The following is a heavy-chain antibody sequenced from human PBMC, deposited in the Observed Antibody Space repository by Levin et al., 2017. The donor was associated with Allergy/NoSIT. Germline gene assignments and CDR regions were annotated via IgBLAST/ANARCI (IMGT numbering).Heavy chain of an antibody. Sequence: GESLKISCAASGFTFSEHGMHWVRQAPGKGLEWVAVILHDGSNIYYADSVKGRFTISRDNSRNTLYLQMNSLRAEDTAVYYCARHFYSSGWLFLDSWGQGTLVSVSS. CDR3: ARHFYSSGWLFLDS. V-gene: IGHV3-30*03. D-gene: IGHD6-19*01. J-gene: IGHJ4*02. CDR2: ILHDGSNI. CDR1: GFTFSEHG.